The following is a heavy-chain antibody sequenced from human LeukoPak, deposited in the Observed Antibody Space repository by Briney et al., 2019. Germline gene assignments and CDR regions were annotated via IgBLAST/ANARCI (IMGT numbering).Heavy chain of an antibody. J-gene: IGHJ4*02. CDR1: GYTFTSYA. CDR2: ISTNTGNP. D-gene: IGHD3-22*01. CDR3: ARVDSSGYYHLIDY. Sequence: GASVKVSCKASGYTFTSYAMNWVRQAPGQGLEWMGWISTNTGNPTYAQGFTGRFVFSLDTSVSTAYLQISSLKAEDTAVYYCARVDSSGYYHLIDYWGQGTLVTVSS. V-gene: IGHV7-4-1*02.